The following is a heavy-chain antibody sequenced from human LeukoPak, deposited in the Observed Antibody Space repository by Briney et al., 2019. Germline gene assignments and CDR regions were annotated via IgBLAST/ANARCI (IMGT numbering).Heavy chain of an antibody. CDR2: ISSSGSTI. Sequence: GGSLRLSCAASGFTFSSYEMNWVRQASGKGLEWVSYISSSGSTIYYADSVKGRFTISRDNAKNSPYLQMNSLRAEDTAVYYCARYSSGWTASYNWFDPWGQGTLVTVSS. D-gene: IGHD6-19*01. V-gene: IGHV3-48*03. J-gene: IGHJ5*02. CDR1: GFTFSSYE. CDR3: ARYSSGWTASYNWFDP.